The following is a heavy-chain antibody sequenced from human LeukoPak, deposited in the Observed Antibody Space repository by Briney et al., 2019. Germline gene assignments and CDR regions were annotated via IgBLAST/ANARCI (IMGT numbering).Heavy chain of an antibody. CDR2: ISGSGGST. CDR3: AKSPVPYCSGGSCYGMDV. V-gene: IGHV3-23*01. J-gene: IGHJ6*02. D-gene: IGHD2-15*01. Sequence: GGSLRLSCAASGFTFSSYAMSWVRQAPGKGLEWVSLISGSGGSTYYADSVKGRFTISRDNSKNTLYLQMNSLRVEDTAGYHCAKSPVPYCSGGSCYGMDVWGQGTTVTVSS. CDR1: GFTFSSYA.